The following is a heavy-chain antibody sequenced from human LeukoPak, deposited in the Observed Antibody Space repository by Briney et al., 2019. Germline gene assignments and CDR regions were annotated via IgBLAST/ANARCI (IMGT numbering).Heavy chain of an antibody. Sequence: PGGSLRLSCAASGFIFTDYWMYWVRQAPGRGLAWVANIKEDGSEKNYVDSVKGRFTISRDNAKNSVYLQMNSLRVEDTAVYYCARGRKAYRSSYSFDYWGQGTLVTVSS. V-gene: IGHV3-7*01. CDR3: ARGRKAYRSSYSFDY. CDR2: IKEDGSEK. D-gene: IGHD3-16*01. CDR1: GFIFTDYW. J-gene: IGHJ4*02.